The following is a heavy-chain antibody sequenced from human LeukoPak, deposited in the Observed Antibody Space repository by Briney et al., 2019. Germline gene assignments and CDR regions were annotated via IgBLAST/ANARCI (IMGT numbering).Heavy chain of an antibody. J-gene: IGHJ4*02. CDR3: ARAYCSSTSCAFDY. CDR1: GFTFSSYS. D-gene: IGHD2-2*01. Sequence: GGSLRLSCAASGFTFSSYSMNWVHQAPGKGLEWVSSISSSSSYIYYADSVKGRFIISRDNAKNSLYLQMNSLRAEDTAVYYCARAYCSSTSCAFDYWGQGTLVTVSS. CDR2: ISSSSSYI. V-gene: IGHV3-21*01.